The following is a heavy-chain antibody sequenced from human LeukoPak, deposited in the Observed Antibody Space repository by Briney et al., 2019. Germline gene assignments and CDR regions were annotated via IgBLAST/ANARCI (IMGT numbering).Heavy chain of an antibody. CDR2: INPNSGGT. D-gene: IGHD3-10*01. CDR1: GYTFTGYY. V-gene: IGHV1-2*02. CDR3: ARMGGGSGSYYNFDY. J-gene: IGHJ4*02. Sequence: ASVKVSCKASGYTFTGYYMHWVRQAPGQGLAWMGWINPNSGGTNYAQKFQGRVTMTRDTSISTAYMELSRLRSDDTAVYYCARMGGGSGSYYNFDYWGQGTLVTVSS.